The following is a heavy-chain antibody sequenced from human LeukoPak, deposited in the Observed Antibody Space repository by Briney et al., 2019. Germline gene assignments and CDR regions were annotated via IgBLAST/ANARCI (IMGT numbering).Heavy chain of an antibody. CDR2: IFPDDSDT. CDR1: GYNFANDW. D-gene: IGHD5-24*01. V-gene: IGHV5-51*01. Sequence: GESLKISCKGSGYNFANDWIGWVRQMPGKGLEWMGIIFPDDSDTMYSPSFQGQVTISADKSINTAYLQWSSLKASDSAIYYCARQESEMTTPANRYFDLWGQGTLITVSS. J-gene: IGHJ4*02. CDR3: ARQESEMTTPANRYFDL.